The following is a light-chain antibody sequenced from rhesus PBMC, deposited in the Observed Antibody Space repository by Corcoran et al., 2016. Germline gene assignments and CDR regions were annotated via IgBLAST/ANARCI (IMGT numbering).Light chain of an antibody. CDR2: KAS. V-gene: IGKV1-43*02. CDR1: QGISTY. J-gene: IGKJ4*01. Sequence: DIQMTQSPSSLSASVGDRVTITCRASQGISTYLNWYQQKPGKAPKRLIYKASSLESGVPSRFSGSVSGTDFTLTISSLQPEDFATYYCLQYNSDPLTFGGGTKVEPK. CDR3: LQYNSDPLT.